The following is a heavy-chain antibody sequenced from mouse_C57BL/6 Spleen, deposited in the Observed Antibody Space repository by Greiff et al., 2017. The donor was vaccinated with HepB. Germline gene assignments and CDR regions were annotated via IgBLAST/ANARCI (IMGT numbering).Heavy chain of an antibody. CDR3: ARGNYDYDGGFDY. CDR2: IYPSDSET. V-gene: IGHV1-61*01. J-gene: IGHJ2*01. Sequence: QVQLQQSGAELVRPGSSVKLSCKASGYTFTSYWMDWVKQRPGQGLEWIGNIYPSDSETHYNQKFKDKATLTVDKSSSTAYMQLSSLTSEDSAVYYCARGNYDYDGGFDYWGQGTTLTVSS. D-gene: IGHD2-4*01. CDR1: GYTFTSYW.